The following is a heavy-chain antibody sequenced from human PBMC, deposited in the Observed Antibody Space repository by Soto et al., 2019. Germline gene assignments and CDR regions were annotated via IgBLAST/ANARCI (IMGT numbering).Heavy chain of an antibody. Sequence: ASVKVSCKASGGTFSSYAISWVRQAPGQGLEWMGGIIPIFGTANYAQKFQGRVTITADESTSTAYMELSSLRSEDTAVYYCASLAAPLEDFDYWGQGTLVTVSS. D-gene: IGHD1-1*01. CDR3: ASLAAPLEDFDY. CDR2: IIPIFGTA. V-gene: IGHV1-69*13. CDR1: GGTFSSYA. J-gene: IGHJ4*02.